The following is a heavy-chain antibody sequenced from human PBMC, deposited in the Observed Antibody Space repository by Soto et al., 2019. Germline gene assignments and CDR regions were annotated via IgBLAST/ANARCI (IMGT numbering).Heavy chain of an antibody. CDR1: GFTFSSYG. Sequence: GGSLRLSCAASGFTFSSYGMHWVRQAPGKGLEWVAVISYDGSNKYYADSVKGRFTISRDNSKNTLYLQMNSLRAEDTAVYYCAKKVITFGGVIVDYYYYGMDVWGQGTTVTVSS. CDR3: AKKVITFGGVIVDYYYYGMDV. CDR2: ISYDGSNK. V-gene: IGHV3-30*18. D-gene: IGHD3-16*02. J-gene: IGHJ6*02.